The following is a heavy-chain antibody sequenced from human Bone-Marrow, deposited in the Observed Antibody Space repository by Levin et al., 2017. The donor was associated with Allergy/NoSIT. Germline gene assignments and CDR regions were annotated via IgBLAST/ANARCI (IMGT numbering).Heavy chain of an antibody. D-gene: IGHD3-10*01. J-gene: IGHJ6*02. CDR2: MNPNTGNT. CDR1: GYTFISYD. CDR3: ARGRTHFYGSGTSGSYYTRDYGMYV. Sequence: PGESLKISCKASGYTFISYDINWVRQATGQGLEWMGWMNPNTGNTAYAQKFQGRVTMTRNTSVSTAYMELSGLRSEDTAVFYCARGRTHFYGSGTSGSYYTRDYGMYVWGQGTTVTVTS. V-gene: IGHV1-8*01.